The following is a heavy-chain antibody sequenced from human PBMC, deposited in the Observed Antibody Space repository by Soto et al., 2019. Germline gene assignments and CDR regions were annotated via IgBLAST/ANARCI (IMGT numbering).Heavy chain of an antibody. Sequence: EVQLLESGGGLVQRGGSLRLSCAASGFPFSSYVMSWVRQAPGKGLEWVSGISGGGSNTFYADSVKGRFTISSDNSKNLLLLQMNSLGAEDTAVYYCAKDSNKYSSSLRGRYFDYWGQGIGVTVSS. V-gene: IGHV3-23*01. CDR2: ISGGGSNT. D-gene: IGHD4-4*01. J-gene: IGHJ4*02. CDR1: GFPFSSYV. CDR3: AKDSNKYSSSLRGRYFDY.